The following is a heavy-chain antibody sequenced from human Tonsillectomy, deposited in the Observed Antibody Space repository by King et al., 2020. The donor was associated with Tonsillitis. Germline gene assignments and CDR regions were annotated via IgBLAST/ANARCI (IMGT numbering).Heavy chain of an antibody. D-gene: IGHD4-17*01. Sequence: VQLVESGGGVVQPGRSLRLSCAASGFTFSGYTMHWVRQAPGKGLEWVAVISSDGNNKYYADSVKGRFTISRDNSKNTLYLQMNSLRTEDTAVYYSTGDGGGAYFDYGGVWGYWGQGTLVTVSS. J-gene: IGHJ4*02. CDR3: TGDGGGAYFDYGGVWGY. V-gene: IGHV3-30*04. CDR1: GFTFSGYT. CDR2: ISSDGNNK.